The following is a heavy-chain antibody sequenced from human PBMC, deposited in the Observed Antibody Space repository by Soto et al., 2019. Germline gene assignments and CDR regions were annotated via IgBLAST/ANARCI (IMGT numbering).Heavy chain of an antibody. V-gene: IGHV1-18*01. J-gene: IGHJ5*02. D-gene: IGHD2-15*01. CDR1: GYTFTSYG. CDR3: AREGGSAGFGSPRARGRWFDP. Sequence: QVQLVQSGAEVKKPGASVKVSCKASGYTFTSYGISWVRQAPGQGLEWMGWISAYNGNTNYAQKLQGRVNMTTDTSTSTAYRELRSLRSDDTAVYYCAREGGSAGFGSPRARGRWFDPWGQGTLVTVSS. CDR2: ISAYNGNT.